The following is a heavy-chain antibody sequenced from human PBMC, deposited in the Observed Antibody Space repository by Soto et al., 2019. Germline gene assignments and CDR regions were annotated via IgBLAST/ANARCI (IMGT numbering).Heavy chain of an antibody. Sequence: SVKVSCKASGFTFTSSAMQWVRQARGQRLEWIGWIVVGSGNTNYAQKFQERVTITRDMSTSTAYMELSSLRSEDTAVYYCAASSPIAAPYYYYYYMDVWGKGTTVTVSS. CDR3: AASSPIAAPYYYYYYMDV. V-gene: IGHV1-58*02. CDR1: GFTFTSSA. J-gene: IGHJ6*03. D-gene: IGHD6-6*01. CDR2: IVVGSGNT.